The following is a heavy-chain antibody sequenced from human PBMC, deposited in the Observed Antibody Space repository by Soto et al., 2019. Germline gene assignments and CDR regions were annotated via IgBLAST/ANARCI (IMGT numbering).Heavy chain of an antibody. CDR2: ISSSGSLI. J-gene: IGHJ6*02. CDR1: GFTFSDYY. V-gene: IGHV3-11*01. Sequence: ESGGGLVKPGGPLRLSCAASGFTFSDYYMSWIRQAPGKGLEWVSYISSSGSLIYYYADSVKGRFTISRDNAKNSLYLQMNSLRVEDTAVYYCARGEGPGITIFGGDRYGMDVWGQGTTVTVSS. D-gene: IGHD3-3*01. CDR3: ARGEGPGITIFGGDRYGMDV.